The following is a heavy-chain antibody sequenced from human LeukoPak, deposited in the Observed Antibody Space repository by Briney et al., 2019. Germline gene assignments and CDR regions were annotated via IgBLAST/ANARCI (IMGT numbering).Heavy chain of an antibody. D-gene: IGHD3-22*01. Sequence: SETLSLTCTVSGGSISSYYWSWIRQPPGKGLEWIGYIYYSGSTNYNPSLKSRVTISVDTSKNQFSLKLSSVTVADTAVYYCASSYYDSSGPAYWGQGTLVTVSS. CDR2: IYYSGST. J-gene: IGHJ4*02. V-gene: IGHV4-59*01. CDR3: ASSYYDSSGPAY. CDR1: GGSISSYY.